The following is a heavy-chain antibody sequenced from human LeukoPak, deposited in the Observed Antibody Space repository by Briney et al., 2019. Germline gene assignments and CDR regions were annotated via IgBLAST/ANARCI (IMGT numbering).Heavy chain of an antibody. CDR3: ATDTGSYYDTRGPRRRGPYYHYMDV. J-gene: IGHJ6*03. D-gene: IGHD3-22*01. Sequence: PSETLSLTCSVSGGSISNYYWNWTRQHPGKGVERIGNVNYIENTNYNTSLKRRVTISVDTPSNQFSLQLSSVTAPDTALYYCATDTGSYYDTRGPRRRGPYYHYMDVWGKGTTVIVSS. CDR2: VNYIENT. CDR1: GGSISNYY. V-gene: IGHV4-59*01.